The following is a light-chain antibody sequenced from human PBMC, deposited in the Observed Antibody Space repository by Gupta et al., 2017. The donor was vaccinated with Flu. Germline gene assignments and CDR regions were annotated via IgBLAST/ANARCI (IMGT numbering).Light chain of an antibody. Sequence: QSVLTQPPPASVTPGQRVPISCSGSSSNIGSNTVNWYQQLPGTAPKLLIYSNNQRPSGVPDRFSGSKSGTSASLAISGLQSEDEADYYCAAWDDSLNGYVFGTGTKVTVL. CDR1: SSNIGSNT. CDR2: SNN. CDR3: AAWDDSLNGYV. V-gene: IGLV1-44*01. J-gene: IGLJ1*01.